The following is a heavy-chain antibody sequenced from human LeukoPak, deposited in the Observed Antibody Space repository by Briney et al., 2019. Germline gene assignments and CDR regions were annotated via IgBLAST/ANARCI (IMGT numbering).Heavy chain of an antibody. D-gene: IGHD4-17*01. J-gene: IGHJ4*02. CDR1: GFTFSSYG. Sequence: PGGSLSLSCAASGFTFSSYGMHWVRQAPGKGLEWVTVIWDDGSNKYHADSEKGRFTISRDTSKHTVHSQMNNLRAEDTAVYYCAKWSGDYPSYYLDYWGEGTLVTVSS. V-gene: IGHV3-33*06. CDR3: AKWSGDYPSYYLDY. CDR2: IWDDGSNK.